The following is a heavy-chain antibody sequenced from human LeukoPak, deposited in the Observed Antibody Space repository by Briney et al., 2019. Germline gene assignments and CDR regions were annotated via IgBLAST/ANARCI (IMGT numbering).Heavy chain of an antibody. J-gene: IGHJ4*02. V-gene: IGHV3-30*04. D-gene: IGHD2-15*01. CDR3: ARDLKGYCSGGSCYDFDY. CDR1: GFTVSNWA. CDR2: ISYDGSNK. Sequence: GGSLRLSCAASGFTVSNWAIHWVRQAPGKGLEWVAAISYDGSNKFYADSVKGRFTISRDNSKNSLDLQMNSLRAEDTAVYYCARDLKGYCSGGSCYDFDYWGQGTLVTVSS.